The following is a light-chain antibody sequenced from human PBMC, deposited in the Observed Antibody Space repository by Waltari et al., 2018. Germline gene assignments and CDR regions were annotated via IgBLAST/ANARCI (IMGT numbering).Light chain of an antibody. CDR3: QQYYSTPGYT. V-gene: IGKV4-1*01. CDR1: QSILYSSSNKNY. J-gene: IGKJ2*01. CDR2: RAS. Sequence: DIVMTQSPDSLAVSLGERATINCKSSQSILYSSSNKNYLAWYQQKPGQPPKPLIYRASTRESGVPDRFSGSGSGTDFTLTISSLQAEDVAVYYCQQYYSTPGYTFGQGTKLEIK.